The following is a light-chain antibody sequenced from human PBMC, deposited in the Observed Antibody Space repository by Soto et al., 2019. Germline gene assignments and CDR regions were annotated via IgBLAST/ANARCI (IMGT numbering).Light chain of an antibody. CDR1: QSVGGN. Sequence: EIVMTQSPATLSVSPGERATLSCRASQSVGGNLAWYQQKPGQAPRLLIYDASTRATGMPARFSGSGSGTEFTLTISSLQYEDFATYYCLQYNNWPRTFGQGTKVEIK. CDR2: DAS. V-gene: IGKV3-15*01. CDR3: LQYNNWPRT. J-gene: IGKJ1*01.